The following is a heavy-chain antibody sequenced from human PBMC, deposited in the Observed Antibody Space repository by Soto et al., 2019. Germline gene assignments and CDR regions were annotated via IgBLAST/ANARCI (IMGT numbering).Heavy chain of an antibody. V-gene: IGHV4-30-2*01. J-gene: IGHJ4*02. CDR3: ARGPPFH. CDR1: GGSISSGGYS. Sequence: QLQLQESGSGLVKPSQTLSLTCAVSGGSISSGGYSWSWIRQPPGKGLEWIGYIYHSGSTYYNPTXXXLXXISVARSKNQFSLKLSSVTAADTAVYYCARGPPFHWGQGTLVTGSS. D-gene: IGHD3-16*01. CDR2: IYHSGST.